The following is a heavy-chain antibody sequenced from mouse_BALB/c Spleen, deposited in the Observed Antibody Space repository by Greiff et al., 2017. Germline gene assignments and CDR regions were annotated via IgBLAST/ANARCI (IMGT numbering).Heavy chain of an antibody. Sequence: EVMLVESGGGLVKPGGSLKLSCAASGFTFSSYAMSWVRQTPEKRPEWVATISSGGSYTYYPDSVKGRFTISRDNAKNTLYLQMSSLRSEDTAMYYCARQSLSLPPYFDVWGAGTTVTVSS. CDR3: ARQSLSLPPYFDV. D-gene: IGHD6-2*01. CDR1: GFTFSSYA. J-gene: IGHJ1*01. V-gene: IGHV5-9-3*01. CDR2: ISSGGSYT.